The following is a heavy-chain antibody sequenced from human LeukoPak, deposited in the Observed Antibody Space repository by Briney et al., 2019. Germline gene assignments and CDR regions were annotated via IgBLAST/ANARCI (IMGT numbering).Heavy chain of an antibody. V-gene: IGHV4-4*07. CDR1: GGSISGYY. CDR3: ARLITGTTTAFDI. Sequence: SGTLSLTCSVSGGSISGYYWTWIRQPAGKGLEWIGRVYTSGSTHYNPSLKTRLTMSVDTSKNQFSLKLSSVTAADTAVYYCARLITGTTTAFDIWGQGTMVTVSS. CDR2: VYTSGST. D-gene: IGHD1-7*01. J-gene: IGHJ3*02.